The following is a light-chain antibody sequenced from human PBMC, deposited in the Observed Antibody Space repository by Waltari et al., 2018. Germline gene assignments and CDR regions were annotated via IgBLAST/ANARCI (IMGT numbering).Light chain of an antibody. CDR1: NNDLVSSNL. V-gene: IGLV2-23*02. Sequence: QSALTQPASVSGSPGQSITISSTGTNNDLVSSNLAPWYQQHPGKAPKVIIFEVNKRPSGVSNRFSGSKSGNTASLTVSGLHPEDEADYYCCSYAGTPRVVFGGGTKLTVL. CDR3: CSYAGTPRVV. CDR2: EVN. J-gene: IGLJ2*01.